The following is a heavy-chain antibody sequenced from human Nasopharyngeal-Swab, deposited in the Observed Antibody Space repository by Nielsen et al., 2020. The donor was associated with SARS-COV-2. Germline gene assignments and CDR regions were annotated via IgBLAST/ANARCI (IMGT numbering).Heavy chain of an antibody. J-gene: IGHJ4*02. V-gene: IGHV4-34*01. CDR2: INHSGST. Sequence: WIRQPPGKGLEWFGEINHSGSTNYNPSLKSRVSISVDTSKNQFSLRLSSVTAADTAVYYRVRFSGDYFDYWGQGTLVTVSS. CDR3: VRFSGDYFDY. D-gene: IGHD4-17*01.